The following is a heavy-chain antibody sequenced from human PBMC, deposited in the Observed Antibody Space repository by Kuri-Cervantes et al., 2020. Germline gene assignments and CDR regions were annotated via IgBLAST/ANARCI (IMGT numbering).Heavy chain of an antibody. Sequence: GESLKISCAASGFTFSAYWMSWVRQAPGKGLEWVGNIKQDGSEKYYVDSVKGRFTISRDNAKNSLYLQMNSLRAEDTAVYYCARDEAPVILGMDVWGQGTTVTVPS. V-gene: IGHV3-7*01. CDR2: IKQDGSEK. D-gene: IGHD3-22*01. CDR3: ARDEAPVILGMDV. CDR1: GFTFSAYW. J-gene: IGHJ6*02.